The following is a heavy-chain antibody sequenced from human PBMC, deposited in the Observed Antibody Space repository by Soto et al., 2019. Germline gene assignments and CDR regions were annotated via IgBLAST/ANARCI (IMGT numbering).Heavy chain of an antibody. CDR1: GFSLTTRGVG. Sequence: QITLKESGPTLVKPTQTLTLTCTFSGFSLTTRGVGVGWIRQPPGKALEWLALIYWDDDEGYSPSLKNRLTITKATSKTQVVLTTTDMDRADTATYYCAHRPGGFSYYFDYWVQGTLVTVSS. V-gene: IGHV2-5*02. CDR2: IYWDDDE. J-gene: IGHJ4*02. D-gene: IGHD3-10*01. CDR3: AHRPGGFSYYFDY.